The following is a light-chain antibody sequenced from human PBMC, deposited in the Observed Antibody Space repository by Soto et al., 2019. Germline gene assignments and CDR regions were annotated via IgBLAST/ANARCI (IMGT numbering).Light chain of an antibody. CDR2: SNN. CDR1: SSNIGSNT. Sequence: QSVLTQPPSASGTPGQRVTISCSGSSSNIGSNTVSWYQQVPGTAPKLLIYSNNQRPSGVPDRFSGSKSGTSASLATSGIQSEDEAQYYCAAWDERLNALVFGTESKVT. CDR3: AAWDERLNALV. J-gene: IGLJ1*01. V-gene: IGLV1-44*01.